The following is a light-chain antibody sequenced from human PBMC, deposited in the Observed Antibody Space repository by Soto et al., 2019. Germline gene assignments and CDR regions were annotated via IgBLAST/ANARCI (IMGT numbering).Light chain of an antibody. CDR3: QQYDNWPLT. V-gene: IGKV3D-15*01. J-gene: IGKJ4*01. CDR2: GAS. Sequence: EIVMTQSPATLSVSPGEGVTLSCRASQSVNSNLAWYQQKPGQAPRLLIYGASTRATGIPARFSGSGSGTEFTFTISSLQSEDFAVYYCQQYDNWPLTFGGGTKVDIK. CDR1: QSVNSN.